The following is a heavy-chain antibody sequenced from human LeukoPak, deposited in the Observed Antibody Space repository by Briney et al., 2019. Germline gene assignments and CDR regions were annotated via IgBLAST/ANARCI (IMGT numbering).Heavy chain of an antibody. V-gene: IGHV3-30*02. CDR1: GFTFSSYG. CDR3: AKESIVVVPASRGAFDI. CDR2: IRYDGSNK. D-gene: IGHD2-2*01. Sequence: GGSLRLSCAASGFTFSSYGMHWVRQAPGKGLEWVAFIRYDGSNKYYADSVKGRFTISRDNSKNTLYLQMNSLRAEDTAVYYCAKESIVVVPASRGAFDIWGQGTMVTVSS. J-gene: IGHJ3*02.